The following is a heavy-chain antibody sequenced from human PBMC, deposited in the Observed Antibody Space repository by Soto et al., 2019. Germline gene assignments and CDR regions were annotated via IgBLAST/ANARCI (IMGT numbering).Heavy chain of an antibody. CDR2: ISAYNGNT. V-gene: IGHV1-18*01. CDR3: AKVGDCISTSCYGFDP. J-gene: IGHJ5*02. D-gene: IGHD2-2*01. CDR1: GYTFTSYG. Sequence: QVQLVQSGAEVKKPGASVKVSYKASGYTFTSYGISWVRQAPGQGLEWMGWISAYNGNTNYAQKLQGRVTMTTDTSTSTAYMELRSLRSDDTAVYYCAKVGDCISTSCYGFDPWGQGTLVTVSS.